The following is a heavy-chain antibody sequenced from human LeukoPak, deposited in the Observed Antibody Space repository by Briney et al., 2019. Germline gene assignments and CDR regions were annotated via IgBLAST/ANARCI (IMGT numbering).Heavy chain of an antibody. D-gene: IGHD1-26*01. J-gene: IGHJ5*02. Sequence: SETLSLTCAVYGGSFSGYYWSWIRQPPGKGLEWIGEINHSGSTNYNPSLKSRVTMSVDTSKNQFSLMLSSVTAADTAVYYCARWVVGAFDWFDPWGQGTLVTVSS. CDR3: ARWVVGAFDWFDP. CDR2: INHSGST. CDR1: GGSFSGYY. V-gene: IGHV4-34*01.